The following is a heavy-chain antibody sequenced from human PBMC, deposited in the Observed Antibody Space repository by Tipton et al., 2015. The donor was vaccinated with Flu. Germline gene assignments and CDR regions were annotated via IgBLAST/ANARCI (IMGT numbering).Heavy chain of an antibody. D-gene: IGHD2-21*02. Sequence: QLVQSGAEAKQPGESLKITCEGFGDSFSTYWIAWVRQRPGKGLEWMGIIYPDDSDTKYSPSFQGQVTISADKSTNTAFLQWSSRKASDTATCYCVRQNCVGGCYPDYWGQGTLVIVSS. V-gene: IGHV5-51*01. CDR2: IYPDDSDT. CDR1: GDSFSTYW. J-gene: IGHJ4*02. CDR3: VRQNCVGGCYPDY.